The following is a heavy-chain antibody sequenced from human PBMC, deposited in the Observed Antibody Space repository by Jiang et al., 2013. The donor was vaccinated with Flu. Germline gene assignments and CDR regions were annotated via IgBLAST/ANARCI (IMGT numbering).Heavy chain of an antibody. Sequence: ETLSLTCTVSGGSISSYYWSWIRQPPGKGLEWIGYIYYSGSTNYNPSLKSRVTISVDTSKNQFSLKLSSVTAADTAVYYCARHTPLNYYDSSGYYYWFDPWGQGTLVTVSS. CDR3: ARHTPLNYYDSSGYYYWFDP. CDR1: GGSISSYY. CDR2: IYYSGST. D-gene: IGHD3-22*01. J-gene: IGHJ5*02. V-gene: IGHV4-59*08.